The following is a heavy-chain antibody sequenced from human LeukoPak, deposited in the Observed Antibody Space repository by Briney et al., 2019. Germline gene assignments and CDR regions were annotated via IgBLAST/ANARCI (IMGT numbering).Heavy chain of an antibody. Sequence: GRSLRLSCAASGFTFSSYGMHWVRQAPGKGLEWVAVISYDGSNKYYADSVKGRFTISRDNSKNTLYLQMNSLRAEDTAVYYCAKAESLNPEGYWGQGTLVTVSS. CDR1: GFTFSSYG. CDR3: AKAESLNPEGY. D-gene: IGHD1-14*01. V-gene: IGHV3-30*18. J-gene: IGHJ4*02. CDR2: ISYDGSNK.